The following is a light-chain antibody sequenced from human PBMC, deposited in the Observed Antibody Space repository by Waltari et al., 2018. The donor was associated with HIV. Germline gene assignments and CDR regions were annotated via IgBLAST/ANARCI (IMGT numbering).Light chain of an antibody. J-gene: IGKJ3*01. CDR3: QQYDASGRFT. CDR1: QTVSDNN. CDR2: GAS. Sequence: ELVFTQSPGTLSLSPGERATLSCRASQTVSDNNFAWYQQKPGQVPRLLIYGASSRATGIPDRFSGSASGTEFTLTISRLDPEDVAVYYCQQYDASGRFTFGPGTRVHIK. V-gene: IGKV3-20*01.